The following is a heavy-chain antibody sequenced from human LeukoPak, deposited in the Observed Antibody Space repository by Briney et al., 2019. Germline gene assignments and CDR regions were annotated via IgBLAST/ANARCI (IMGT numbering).Heavy chain of an antibody. D-gene: IGHD3-10*01. V-gene: IGHV3-7*01. CDR2: IKQDGSQK. CDR1: GFSFSRYW. J-gene: IGHJ3*02. CDR3: VRGDYYDSGTSFIDAFDI. Sequence: GGSLRLSCSASGFSFSRYWMSWVRQAPGKGLERVANIKQDGSQKFYVASVKGRFTISRDNAKNSLYLQMNSLRAEDTAVYYCVRGDYYDSGTSFIDAFDIWGQGTRVTVSS.